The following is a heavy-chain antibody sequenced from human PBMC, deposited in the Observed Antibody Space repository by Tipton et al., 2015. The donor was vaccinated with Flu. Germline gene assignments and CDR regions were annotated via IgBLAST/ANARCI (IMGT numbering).Heavy chain of an antibody. CDR1: GGSIRSSSHY. Sequence: TLSLTCTVFGGSIRSSSHYWAWIRQPPEKGLEWIGSMFYTGVTYHNASLKSRVTISIDTSETQLSLQLTSVTAADTAVYYSARNVFEGYGDYRNWYFDLWGRGTLVTVSS. V-gene: IGHV4-39*01. D-gene: IGHD4-17*01. CDR3: ARNVFEGYGDYRNWYFDL. J-gene: IGHJ2*01. CDR2: MFYTGVT.